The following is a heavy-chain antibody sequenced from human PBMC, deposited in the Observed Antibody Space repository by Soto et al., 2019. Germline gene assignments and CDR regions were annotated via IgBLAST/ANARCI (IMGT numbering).Heavy chain of an antibody. V-gene: IGHV4-39*01. Sequence: SETRSLTCTVSGGSIRRSSYDWGWIRQPPGKGLEWIGSIYYSGITYYNPSLKRRVTISVDTSKNQFSVKLSSVTAADTAVYYCARQYRLFDPWGQGTLVTVS. D-gene: IGHD2-2*01. CDR3: ARQYRLFDP. J-gene: IGHJ5*02. CDR2: IYYSGIT. CDR1: GGSIRRSSYD.